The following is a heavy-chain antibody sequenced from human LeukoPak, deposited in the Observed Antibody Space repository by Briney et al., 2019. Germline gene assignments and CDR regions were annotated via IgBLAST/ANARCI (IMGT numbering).Heavy chain of an antibody. V-gene: IGHV1-2*06. D-gene: IGHD1-26*01. J-gene: IGHJ4*02. CDR2: IDPNTGGT. Sequence: ASVNVSCKTSGYTFTNYYIHGVRQAPGQGLEWMGRIDPNTGGTKSAKNFQGRVTIPRDTPISTAYMAMSGLRDNGTAVHLFPSLYDIVGTTVDYWGQGTLVTVSS. CDR1: GYTFTNYY. CDR3: PSLYDIVGTTVDY.